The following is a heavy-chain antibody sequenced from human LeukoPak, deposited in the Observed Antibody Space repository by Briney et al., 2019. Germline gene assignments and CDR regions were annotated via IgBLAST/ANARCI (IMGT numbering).Heavy chain of an antibody. J-gene: IGHJ4*02. CDR2: INPSGGST. Sequence: GASVKVSCKASGYTFTSYYMHWVRQAPGQGLEWMGIINPSGGSTSYAQKFQGRVTMTRDTSISTAYMELSSLRSDDTAVYYCARGQVRVGYDYWGQGTLVTVSS. V-gene: IGHV1-46*01. CDR3: ARGQVRVGYDY. CDR1: GYTFTSYY. D-gene: IGHD1-26*01.